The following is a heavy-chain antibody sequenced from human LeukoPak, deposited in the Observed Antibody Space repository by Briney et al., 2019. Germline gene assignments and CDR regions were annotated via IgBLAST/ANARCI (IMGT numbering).Heavy chain of an antibody. CDR3: TTVVPAAITNWFDP. D-gene: IGHD2-2*01. V-gene: IGHV3-15*01. J-gene: IGHJ5*02. CDR2: IKSKTDGGTT. Sequence: GGSLRLCWAASGFTFSNAWMSWVRQARGKGLGWVGRIKSKTDGGTTDYAAPVKGRFTIPRDDSKNTLYLQMNSLKTEDTAVYYCTTVVPAAITNWFDPWGQGTLVTVSS. CDR1: GFTFSNAW.